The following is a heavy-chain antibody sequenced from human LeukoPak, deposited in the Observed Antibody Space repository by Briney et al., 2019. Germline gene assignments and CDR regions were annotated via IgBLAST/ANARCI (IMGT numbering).Heavy chain of an antibody. Sequence: GGSLRLSCATSGFTFSNYAVSWVRQAPGKGLEWVSSISGSGGTPYYADSVKGRFTISRDNSKTTLYLQMNSLRAEDTAVYYCAKDPYRASSGLVDYWGQGTLVTVSS. CDR3: AKDPYRASSGLVDY. V-gene: IGHV3-23*01. CDR2: ISGSGGTP. D-gene: IGHD5-12*01. J-gene: IGHJ4*02. CDR1: GFTFSNYA.